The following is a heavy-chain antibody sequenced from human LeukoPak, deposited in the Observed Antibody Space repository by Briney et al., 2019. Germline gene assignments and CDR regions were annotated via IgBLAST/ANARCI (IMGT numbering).Heavy chain of an antibody. D-gene: IGHD1-14*01. Sequence: SETLSLTCAVYGGSFSGYYWSWIRQPPGKGLEWIGEINHSGSTNYNPSLKSRVTISVDTSKNQFSLKLSSATAADTAVYYCARRRTSRLFDYWGQGTLVTVSS. CDR2: INHSGST. CDR1: GGSFSGYY. J-gene: IGHJ4*02. CDR3: ARRRTSRLFDY. V-gene: IGHV4-34*01.